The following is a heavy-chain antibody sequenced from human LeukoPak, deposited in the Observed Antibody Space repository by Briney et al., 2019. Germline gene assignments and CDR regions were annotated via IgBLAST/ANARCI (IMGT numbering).Heavy chain of an antibody. CDR3: AKGGYSSSWYSPFDY. V-gene: IGHV3-23*01. CDR1: RFTFTSFA. CDR2: ISGSGGST. J-gene: IGHJ4*02. D-gene: IGHD6-13*01. Sequence: GGCLRLSSAPSRFTFTSFAISSVRGAPGKGLGWVSAISGSGGSTYYADSVKGRFTISRDNSKNTLYLQMNSLRAEDTAVYYCAKGGYSSSWYSPFDYWGQGTLVTVSS.